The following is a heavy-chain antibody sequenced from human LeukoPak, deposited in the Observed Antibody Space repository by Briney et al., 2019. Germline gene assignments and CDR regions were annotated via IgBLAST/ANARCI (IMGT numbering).Heavy chain of an antibody. D-gene: IGHD2-2*01. J-gene: IGHJ4*02. CDR3: ARGHSVVPAALLFDY. CDR2: IYTSGST. CDR1: GGSISSYY. V-gene: IGHV4-4*07. Sequence: PSETLSLTCTVSGGSISSYYWSWIRQPAGKGLEWIGRIYTSGSTNYNPSLKSRVTMSVDTSKNQFSLKLSSVTAADTAVYYCARGHSVVPAALLFDYWGQGTLVTVSS.